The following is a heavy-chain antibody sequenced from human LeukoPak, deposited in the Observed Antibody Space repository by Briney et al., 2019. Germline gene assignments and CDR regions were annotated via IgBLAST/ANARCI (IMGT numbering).Heavy chain of an antibody. CDR2: ISFNSDYI. D-gene: IGHD6-19*01. V-gene: IGHV3-21*01. CDR1: GFTFSAYS. J-gene: IGHJ4*02. CDR3: ARYPLNSSWYFFDY. Sequence: PGGSLRLSCVVSGFTFSAYSMNWVRQAPGKGLEWVSSISFNSDYIYYADSVKGRFTISRDDAKNSLYLQMNSLRAEDTAVYYCARYPLNSSWYFFDYWGQGTLVTVSS.